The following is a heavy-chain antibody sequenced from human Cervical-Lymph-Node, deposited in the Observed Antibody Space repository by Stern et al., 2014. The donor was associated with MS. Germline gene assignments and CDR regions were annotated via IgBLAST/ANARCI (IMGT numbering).Heavy chain of an antibody. CDR1: GGTFSSSD. D-gene: IGHD3-10*01. J-gene: IGHJ4*02. Sequence: VHLVESGAEVQKPWSSVKVSCRASGGTFSSSDISWVRQAPGQGLEWMGGIIPIIGTANYAQKYQGRVTITADESTSTAYMELSSLRSEDTAIYYCALGGFGHYFEYWGQGTLVTVSS. CDR3: ALGGFGHYFEY. V-gene: IGHV1-69*01. CDR2: IIPIIGTA.